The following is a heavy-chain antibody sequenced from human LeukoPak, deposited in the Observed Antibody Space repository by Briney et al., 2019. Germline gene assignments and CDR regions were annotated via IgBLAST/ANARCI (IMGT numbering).Heavy chain of an antibody. V-gene: IGHV4-34*01. J-gene: IGHJ4*02. CDR3: ARGTDYYDSSGYYFDY. Sequence: PSETLSLTCAVYGGSFSGYYWSWISHPPGKGLEWIGESNHSGSTNYNQSLKSRVTISVDTAKNQFSLKLSSVTAADTAVYYCARGTDYYDSSGYYFDYWGQGTLVTVSS. D-gene: IGHD3-22*01. CDR1: GGSFSGYY. CDR2: SNHSGST.